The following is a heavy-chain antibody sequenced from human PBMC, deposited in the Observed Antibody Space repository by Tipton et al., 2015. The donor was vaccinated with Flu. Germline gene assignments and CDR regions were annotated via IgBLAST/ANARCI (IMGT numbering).Heavy chain of an antibody. J-gene: IGHJ6*02. CDR1: GYTFTVHY. V-gene: IGHV1-46*01. CDR2: INARGDDS. CDR3: ARDQNPLDV. Sequence: QLVQSGAELKQPGASVKVSCKGSGYTFTVHYIHWVRQAPGQGLEWMGIINARGDDSGYAQRFQGRLTLTRDTSTSTVYMELSSLRSEDMAVYYCARDQNPLDVWGQGTTVTVS.